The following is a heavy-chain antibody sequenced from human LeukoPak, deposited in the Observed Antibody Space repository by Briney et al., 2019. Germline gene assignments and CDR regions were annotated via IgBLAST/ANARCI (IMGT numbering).Heavy chain of an antibody. CDR3: ASGVAAAGRADY. D-gene: IGHD6-13*01. CDR1: GYSISSGYY. V-gene: IGHV4-38-2*02. CDR2: IYHSGST. Sequence: SETLSLTCIVSGYSISSGYYWGWIRQPPGKGLEWIGSIYHSGSTYYNPSLKSRVTISVDTSKNQFSLKLSSVTAADTAVHYCASGVAAAGRADYWGQGTLVTVSS. J-gene: IGHJ4*02.